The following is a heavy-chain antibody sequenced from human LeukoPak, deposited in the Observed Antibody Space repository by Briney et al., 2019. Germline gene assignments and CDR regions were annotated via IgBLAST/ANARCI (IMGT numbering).Heavy chain of an antibody. CDR1: GGSFSGYY. D-gene: IGHD6-19*01. CDR2: INHSGST. V-gene: IGHV4-34*01. J-gene: IGHJ4*02. Sequence: SETLSLTCAVYGGSFSGYYWSWIRQPPGKGLEWIGEINHSGSTNYNPSLKSRVTISVDTSKNQFSLKLSSVTAADTAVYYCARQPSGSGWYSPFDYWGQGTLVTVSS. CDR3: ARQPSGSGWYSPFDY.